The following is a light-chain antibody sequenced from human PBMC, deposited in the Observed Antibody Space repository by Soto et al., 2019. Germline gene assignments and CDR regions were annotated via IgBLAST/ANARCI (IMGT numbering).Light chain of an antibody. V-gene: IGLV2-8*01. CDR3: SSYAGSNPLYV. Sequence: QSALTQPPSAAGSPGQSVTISCTGTSSDVGGYNYVSWYQHHPGNAPKVIIYEVNKRPSGVPDRFSGSKSGNTASLTVSGLQAEDEADYYCSSYAGSNPLYVFGPGPKVTVL. J-gene: IGLJ1*01. CDR1: SSDVGGYNY. CDR2: EVN.